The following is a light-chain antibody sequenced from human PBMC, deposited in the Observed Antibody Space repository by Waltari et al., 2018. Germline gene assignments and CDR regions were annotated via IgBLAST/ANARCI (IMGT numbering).Light chain of an antibody. J-gene: IGKJ4*01. CDR2: AAS. CDR1: RAITNY. CDR3: QQSHSAPLA. Sequence: DIQMTQSPSSVSASVGARVTITCRASRAITNYVNWYQQRPGLAPKLLIYAASTLQGGVPTRFSGSGSGTDFTLTISSLQIEDFATYYCQQSHSAPLAFGGGTRLEI. V-gene: IGKV1-39*01.